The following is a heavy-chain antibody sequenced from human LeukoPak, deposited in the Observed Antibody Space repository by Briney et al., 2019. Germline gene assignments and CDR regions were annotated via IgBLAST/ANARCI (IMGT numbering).Heavy chain of an antibody. CDR1: GFTFSSYG. Sequence: GGSLRLSCAASGFTFSSYGMHWVRQAPGKGLEWVAVISYDGSNKYYADSVKGRFTISRDNSKNTLYLQMNSLRAEDTAVYYCASSGGWYGYDYWGQGTLVTVSS. CDR3: ASSGGWYGYDY. D-gene: IGHD6-19*01. V-gene: IGHV3-30*03. CDR2: ISYDGSNK. J-gene: IGHJ4*02.